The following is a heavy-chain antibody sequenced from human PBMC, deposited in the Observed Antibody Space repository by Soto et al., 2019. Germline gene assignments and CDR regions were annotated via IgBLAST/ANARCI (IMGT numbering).Heavy chain of an antibody. J-gene: IGHJ4*02. D-gene: IGHD3-16*02. CDR2: IYHSGST. V-gene: IGHV4-30-2*01. CDR1: GGSISSGGYS. Sequence: QLQLQESGSGLVKPSQTLSLTCAVSGGSISSGGYSWSWIRQPPGKGLEWIGYIYHSGSTYYNPSLKSRVAVPVDRSKNQFSLELSSVTAADTAVYYCARGGYDYVWGSYRSLDYWGQGTLVTVSS. CDR3: ARGGYDYVWGSYRSLDY.